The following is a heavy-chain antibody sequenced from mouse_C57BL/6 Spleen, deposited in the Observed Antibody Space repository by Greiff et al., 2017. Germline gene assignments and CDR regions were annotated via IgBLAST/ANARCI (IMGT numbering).Heavy chain of an antibody. CDR2: INPNNGGT. V-gene: IGHV1-26*01. CDR1: GYTFTDYY. CDR3: AKPLANWDAWFAY. Sequence: EVQLQQSGPELVKPGASVKISCKASGYTFTDYYMNWVKQSHGKSLEWIGDINPNNGGTSYNQKFKGKATLTVDKSSSTAYMELRSLTSEDSAVYYCAKPLANWDAWFAYWGQGTLVTVSA. D-gene: IGHD4-1*01. J-gene: IGHJ3*01.